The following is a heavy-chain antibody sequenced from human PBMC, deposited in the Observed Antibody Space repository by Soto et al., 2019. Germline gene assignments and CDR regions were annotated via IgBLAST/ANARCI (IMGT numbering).Heavy chain of an antibody. Sequence: EVQLVESGGGLVQPGGSLRLSCAASGFTFSYYWMSWVRQAPGKGLEWVANIKQDGSGGSYVDSVKGRFTISRDNTKNSLNLQMNSLRAEDTAVYYCAKIADCGVDCYLNFDYWGQGALVTVSS. CDR1: GFTFSYYW. CDR3: AKIADCGVDCYLNFDY. D-gene: IGHD2-21*02. CDR2: IKQDGSGG. V-gene: IGHV3-7*01. J-gene: IGHJ4*02.